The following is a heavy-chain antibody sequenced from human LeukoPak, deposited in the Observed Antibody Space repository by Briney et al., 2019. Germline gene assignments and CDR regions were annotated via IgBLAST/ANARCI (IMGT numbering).Heavy chain of an antibody. D-gene: IGHD5-12*01. CDR1: GFTSSTYN. J-gene: IGHJ4*02. Sequence: SGGSLRLSCAASGFTSSTYNMHWVRQAPGKGLEWVSSISNSRNSRMYYADSLKGRFTISRDDAKNSLYLQMKSLTVEDTAVYYCPRDLGGSSWGQGTLVTVSS. CDR3: PRDLGGSS. V-gene: IGHV3-21*01. CDR2: ISNSRNSRM.